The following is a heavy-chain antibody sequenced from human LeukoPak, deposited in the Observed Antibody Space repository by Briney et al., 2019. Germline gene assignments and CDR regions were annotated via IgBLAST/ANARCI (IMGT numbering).Heavy chain of an antibody. J-gene: IGHJ4*02. CDR3: AKDPGYCSGGSCYSLDY. CDR1: GFTFSSYG. Sequence: GGSLRLSCAASGFTFSSYGMHWVRQAPGKGPEWVAFIRYDGSNKYYADSVKGRFTISRDNSKNTLYLQMNSLRAEDTAVYYCAKDPGYCSGGSCYSLDYWGQGTLVTVSS. D-gene: IGHD2-15*01. V-gene: IGHV3-30*02. CDR2: IRYDGSNK.